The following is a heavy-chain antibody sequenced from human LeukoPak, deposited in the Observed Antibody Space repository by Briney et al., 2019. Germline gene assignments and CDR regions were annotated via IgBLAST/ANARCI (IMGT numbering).Heavy chain of an antibody. Sequence: SVKVSCKASGGTFSSYAISWVRQAPGQGLEWMGRIIPIFGIANYAQKFQGRVTITADKSTSTAYMELSSLRSEDTAVYYCASSMGSYFNFDYWGQGTLVTVSS. V-gene: IGHV1-69*04. J-gene: IGHJ4*02. D-gene: IGHD1-26*01. CDR1: GGTFSSYA. CDR2: IIPIFGIA. CDR3: ASSMGSYFNFDY.